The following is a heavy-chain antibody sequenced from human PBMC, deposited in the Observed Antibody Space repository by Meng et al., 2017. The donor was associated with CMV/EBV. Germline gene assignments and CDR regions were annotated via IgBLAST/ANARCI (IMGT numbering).Heavy chain of an antibody. CDR1: GGSISSYY. CDR2: IYYSGST. J-gene: IGHJ6*02. V-gene: IGHV4-59*01. D-gene: IGHD3-3*01. CDR3: ARDVTIFGTRRGMDV. Sequence: GSLRLSCTVSGGSISSYYWSWIRQPPGKGLEWIGYIYYSGSTNYNPSLKSRVTISVDTSKNQFSLKLRSVTAADTAVYYCARDVTIFGTRRGMDVWGQGTTVTVSS.